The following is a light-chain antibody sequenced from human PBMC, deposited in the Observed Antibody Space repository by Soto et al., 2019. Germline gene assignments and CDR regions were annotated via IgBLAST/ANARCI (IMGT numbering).Light chain of an antibody. CDR2: DVS. V-gene: IGLV2-14*01. Sequence: QSVLTQPASVSGSPGQSITISCTGTSSDVGGYNYVSWYQQHPGKAPKLMIYDVSNRPSGISNRFSGSKSDNTASLTISGLQPEDEADYYCSSYTTSNTRQIVFGTGTKVT. CDR1: SSDVGGYNY. CDR3: SSYTTSNTRQIV. J-gene: IGLJ1*01.